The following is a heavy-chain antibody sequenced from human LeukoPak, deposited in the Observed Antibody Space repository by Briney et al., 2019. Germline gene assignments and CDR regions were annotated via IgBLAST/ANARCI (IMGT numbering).Heavy chain of an antibody. Sequence: GGSLRLSCAASGFTFSSYGMHWVRQAPGKGLEWVAVIWYDGSNKYYADSVKGRFTISRDNSKNTLYLQMNSLRAEDTAVYYCAREYYEFWSGSILNYYYYYYMDVWGKGTTVTVSS. CDR1: GFTFSSYG. CDR2: IWYDGSNK. J-gene: IGHJ6*03. CDR3: AREYYEFWSGSILNYYYYYYMDV. V-gene: IGHV3-33*01. D-gene: IGHD3-3*01.